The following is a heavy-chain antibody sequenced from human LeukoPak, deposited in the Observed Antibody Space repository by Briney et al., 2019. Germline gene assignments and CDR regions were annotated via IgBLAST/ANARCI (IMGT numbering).Heavy chain of an antibody. V-gene: IGHV3-30-3*01. Sequence: HPGGSLRLSCAASGFTFSSYAMHWVRQAPGKGLEWVAVISYDGSNKYYADSVKGRFTISRDNSKNTLYLQMNSLRAEDTAVYYCARERGIAARPLDYWGQGTLVTVSS. CDR3: ARERGIAARPLDY. D-gene: IGHD6-6*01. J-gene: IGHJ4*02. CDR2: ISYDGSNK. CDR1: GFTFSSYA.